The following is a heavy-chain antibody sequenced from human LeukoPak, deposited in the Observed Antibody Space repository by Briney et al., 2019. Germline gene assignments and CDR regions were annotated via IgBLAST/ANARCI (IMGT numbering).Heavy chain of an antibody. CDR2: INHSGST. J-gene: IGHJ4*02. CDR3: ARGPAIDYDILTGYYYFDC. CDR1: GGSFSGYY. V-gene: IGHV4-34*01. D-gene: IGHD3-9*01. Sequence: SETLSLTCAVHGGSFSGYYWTWIRQSPGKGREWSGEINHSGSTNYNPSLKSRVTISVDTSKNQFSLKLSSVTAADTAVYYCARGPAIDYDILTGYYYFDCWGQGTLVTVSS.